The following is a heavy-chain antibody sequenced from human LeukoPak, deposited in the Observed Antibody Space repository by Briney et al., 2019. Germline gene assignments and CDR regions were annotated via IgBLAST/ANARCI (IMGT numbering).Heavy chain of an antibody. CDR1: GGSFSGYY. D-gene: IGHD3-10*01. J-gene: IGHJ5*02. V-gene: IGHV4-34*01. CDR2: INQSGST. Sequence: SETLSLTCAVYGGSFSGYYWSWIRQPPGKGLEWIGEINQSGSTKYNPSFESRVTISVDTSKNQLSLKLSSVTAADAAVYYCARGPGSGSYFPWFDPWGQGDLVTVSS. CDR3: ARGPGSGSYFPWFDP.